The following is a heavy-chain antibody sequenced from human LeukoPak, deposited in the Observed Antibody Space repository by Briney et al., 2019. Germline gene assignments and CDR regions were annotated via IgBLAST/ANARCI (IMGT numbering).Heavy chain of an antibody. V-gene: IGHV3-7*03. Sequence: GGSLRLSCVVSGFTLSAYWMSWVRQAPGKGLERVSTIKYDGSEKYYVDSVKGRFTISRDNTKNTLFLQMNSLRAEDTATYCCAGTNLCDYWARGTRDRVFS. J-gene: IGHJ4*02. CDR1: GFTLSAYW. CDR3: AGTNLCDY. CDR2: IKYDGSEK.